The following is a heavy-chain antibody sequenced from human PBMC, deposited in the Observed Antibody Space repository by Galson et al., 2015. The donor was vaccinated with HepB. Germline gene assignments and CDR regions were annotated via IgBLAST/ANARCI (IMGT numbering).Heavy chain of an antibody. Sequence: QSGAEVTKPGESLKISCAGSRDLLRNYWIGWVRQQPEKGLEWMGIIYPRDSDTRYSPSFQGQITISADDSINTAYLQWSSLKVSDTAIYYCVRQVVGAANFEYWGQGALVTVSS. V-gene: IGHV5-51*01. CDR3: VRQVVGAANFEY. D-gene: IGHD2-15*01. J-gene: IGHJ4*02. CDR2: IYPRDSDT. CDR1: RDLLRNYW.